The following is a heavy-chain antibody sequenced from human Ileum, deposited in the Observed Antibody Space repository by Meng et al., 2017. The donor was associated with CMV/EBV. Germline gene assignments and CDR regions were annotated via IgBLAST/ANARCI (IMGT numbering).Heavy chain of an antibody. J-gene: IGHJ4*02. CDR3: ARGGWGTVLDY. CDR1: GLLLEVYG. Sequence: EVAPVGAGGVVVRLGGSRGLWCVPSGLLLEVYGSAWVRHARGKGLEWVSGINWNGGSTGYADSVKGRFTISRDNAKNALYLQMNSLRAEDTALYHCARGGWGTVLDYWGQGTLVTVSS. CDR2: INWNGGST. V-gene: IGHV3-20*01. D-gene: IGHD1-14*01.